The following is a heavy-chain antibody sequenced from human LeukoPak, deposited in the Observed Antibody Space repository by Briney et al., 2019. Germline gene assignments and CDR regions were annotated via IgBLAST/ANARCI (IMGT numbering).Heavy chain of an antibody. CDR1: GFTFPNSA. V-gene: IGHV1-58*02. Sequence: SVKVSCKASGFTFPNSAMQWVRQARGQRLEWIGWIVLGAGNTVYSHKFHDRVTITRDVSTNTAYMELDSLGSEDTAVYYCAAQRGASLHDFWSTRLFDPWGQETLVTVSS. CDR2: IVLGAGNT. J-gene: IGHJ5*02. CDR3: AAQRGASLHDFWSTRLFDP. D-gene: IGHD3-3*01.